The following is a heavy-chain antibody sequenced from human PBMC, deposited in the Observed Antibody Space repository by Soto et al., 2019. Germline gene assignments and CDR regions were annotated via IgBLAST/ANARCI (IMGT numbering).Heavy chain of an antibody. V-gene: IGHV3-48*02. D-gene: IGHD6-13*01. J-gene: IGHJ6*02. CDR1: GFTFSSYS. CDR2: ISSSSSTI. Sequence: GGSLRLSCAAPGFTFSSYSMNWVRQAPGKGLEWVSYISSSSSTIYYADSVKGRFTISRDNAKNSLYLQMNSLRDEDTAVYYCARVRRDPTSSWYRYYYYYGMDVWGQGTTVTVSS. CDR3: ARVRRDPTSSWYRYYYYYGMDV.